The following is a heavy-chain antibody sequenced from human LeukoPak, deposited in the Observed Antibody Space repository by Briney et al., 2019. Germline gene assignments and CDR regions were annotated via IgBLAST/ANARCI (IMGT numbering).Heavy chain of an antibody. Sequence: GGSLRLSCTASGFTFSSYAMSWVRQAPGKGLEWVSAISGSGGSTYYADSVKGRFTISRDNSKNTLYLQMNSLRAEDTAVYYCAKAQDYYYYYTDVWGKGTTVTVSS. V-gene: IGHV3-23*01. J-gene: IGHJ6*03. CDR1: GFTFSSYA. CDR2: ISGSGGST. CDR3: AKAQDYYYYYTDV.